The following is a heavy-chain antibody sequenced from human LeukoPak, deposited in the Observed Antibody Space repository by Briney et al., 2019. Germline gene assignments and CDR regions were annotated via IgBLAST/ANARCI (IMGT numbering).Heavy chain of an antibody. Sequence: PETLSLTCTVSGGSISSYYWSWIRQPPGKGLEWIGYIYYSGSTNYNPSLKSRVTISVDTSKNQFSLKLSSVTAADTAVYYCARRRVDILTYNWFDPWGQGTLVTVSS. CDR2: IYYSGST. CDR1: GGSISSYY. J-gene: IGHJ5*02. D-gene: IGHD3-9*01. V-gene: IGHV4-59*08. CDR3: ARRRVDILTYNWFDP.